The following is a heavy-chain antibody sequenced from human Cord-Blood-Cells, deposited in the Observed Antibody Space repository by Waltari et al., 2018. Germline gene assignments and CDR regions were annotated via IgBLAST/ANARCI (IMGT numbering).Heavy chain of an antibody. CDR2: IYPGDSDT. CDR1: GYSFPSYL. CDR3: ATTLLRQEGYPLDY. Sequence: EVPLVQSGAEVKKPGESLTISCKGSGYSFPSYLLGWVRQMPGKGLEWMGIIYPGDSDTRYSPSFQGQVTISADKSISTAYLQWSSLKASDTAMYYCATTLLRQEGYPLDYWGQGTLVTVSS. V-gene: IGHV5-51*01. J-gene: IGHJ4*02. D-gene: IGHD5-12*01.